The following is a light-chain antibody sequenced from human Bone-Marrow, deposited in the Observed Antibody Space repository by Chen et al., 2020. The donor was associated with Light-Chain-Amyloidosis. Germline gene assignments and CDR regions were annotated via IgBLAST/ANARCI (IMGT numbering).Light chain of an antibody. V-gene: IGLV3-25*03. J-gene: IGLJ2*01. CDR1: DLPTKY. CDR3: QSADSSGTYEVI. Sequence: SSELTQPPSVSVSPGQTARIPCSGDDLPTKYAYWYQQKPGQAPVLVIHRDTERPSGISERFSGSSSGTTATLTISGFQAEDEADYHCQSADSSGTYEVIFGGGTKLTVL. CDR2: RDT.